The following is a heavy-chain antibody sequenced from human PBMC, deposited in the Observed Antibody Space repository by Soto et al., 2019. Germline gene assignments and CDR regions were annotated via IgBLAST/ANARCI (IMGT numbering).Heavy chain of an antibody. Sequence: QVQLVESGGGVVQPGRSLRLSCAASGFTFNNYGMHWVRQAPGKGLEWLAVIWNDGSNSSYAKFVKGRITIYRDNSKNPLNLHMSSLRATDTAENYCARRQIPPPTRGAANARGGNDVCGQGTTGTVSS. CDR1: GFTFNNYG. V-gene: IGHV3-33*01. CDR2: IWNDGSNS. J-gene: IGHJ6*02. D-gene: IGHD6-13*01. CDR3: ARRQIPPPTRGAANARGGNDV.